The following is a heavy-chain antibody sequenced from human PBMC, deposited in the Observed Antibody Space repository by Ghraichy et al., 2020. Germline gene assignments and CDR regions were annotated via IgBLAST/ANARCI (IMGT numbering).Heavy chain of an antibody. V-gene: IGHV1-2*02. CDR2: INPNSGGT. J-gene: IGHJ3*02. CDR1: GYTFTGYY. Sequence: ASVKVSCKASGYTFTGYYMHWVRQAPGQGLEWMGWINPNSGGTNYAQKFQGRVTMTRDTSISTAYMELSRLRSDDTAVYYCARGRYFDWPETHCAFDIWGQGTMVTVSS. CDR3: ARGRYFDWPETHCAFDI. D-gene: IGHD3-9*01.